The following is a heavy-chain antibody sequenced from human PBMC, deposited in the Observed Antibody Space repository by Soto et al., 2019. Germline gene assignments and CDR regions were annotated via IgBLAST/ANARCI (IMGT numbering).Heavy chain of an antibody. CDR3: ARARGYYDSSGLSNWFDP. D-gene: IGHD3-22*01. J-gene: IGHJ5*02. CDR1: GGTFSSYA. CDR2: IIPIFGTA. V-gene: IGHV1-69*01. Sequence: QVQLVQSGAEVKKPGSSVKVSCKASGGTFSSYAISWVRQAPGQGLEWMGGIIPIFGTANYAQKFQGRVTITADESTSTVYMELSSLRSEDTAVYYCARARGYYDSSGLSNWFDPWGQGTLVTVSS.